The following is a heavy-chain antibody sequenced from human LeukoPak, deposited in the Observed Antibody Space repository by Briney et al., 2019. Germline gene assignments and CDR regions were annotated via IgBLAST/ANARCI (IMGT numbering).Heavy chain of an antibody. CDR1: GYTFTSYD. Sequence: APVKVSCKASGYTFTSYDINWVRQDTGQGLEWMGWVYPNSGNTGYAQKFQGRVTMTRNTSISAAYMELSSLRSEDTAVYYCARGGGYDRPNWFDPWGQGTLVAVSS. J-gene: IGHJ5*02. V-gene: IGHV1-8*01. D-gene: IGHD5-12*01. CDR2: VYPNSGNT. CDR3: ARGGGYDRPNWFDP.